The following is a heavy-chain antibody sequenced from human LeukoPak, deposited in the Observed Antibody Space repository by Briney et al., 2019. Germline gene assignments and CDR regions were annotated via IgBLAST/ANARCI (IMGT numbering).Heavy chain of an antibody. CDR3: ARVTIFSYAFDL. V-gene: IGHV4-4*07. Sequence: SETLSLTCTVSGGSISSYYWSWIRQPAGKGLEWIGPIYTSGSTNYNPSLKSRVTMSVDTSKNQFSVKLGSVTAADTAVYYCARVTIFSYAFDLWGPGTMVTVSS. J-gene: IGHJ3*01. D-gene: IGHD3-9*01. CDR1: GGSISSYY. CDR2: IYTSGST.